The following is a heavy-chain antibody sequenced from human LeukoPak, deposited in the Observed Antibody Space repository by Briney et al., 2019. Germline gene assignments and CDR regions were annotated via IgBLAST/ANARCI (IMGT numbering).Heavy chain of an antibody. Sequence: ASVKVSCKASGGTFSSYAISWVRQAPGQGLEWMGGIIPIFGTANYAQKFQGRVTITADESTSTAYMELSSLRSEDTAVYYCARASSTIFGVVGTNWFDPWGQGTLVTVSS. V-gene: IGHV1-69*13. J-gene: IGHJ5*02. CDR1: GGTFSSYA. CDR2: IIPIFGTA. D-gene: IGHD3-3*01. CDR3: ARASSTIFGVVGTNWFDP.